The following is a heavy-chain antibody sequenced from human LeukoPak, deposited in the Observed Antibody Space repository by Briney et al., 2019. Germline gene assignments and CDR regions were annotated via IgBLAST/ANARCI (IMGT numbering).Heavy chain of an antibody. Sequence: PGRSLRLSCTASGFTFGDYAMSWVRQAPGKGLEWVGFIRSKAYGGTTEYAASVKGRFTISRDDSKSIAYLQMNSLKTEDTAVYYCTRATTGFYNYGSGPYYYYYMDVWGKGTTVTVSS. CDR1: GFTFGDYA. D-gene: IGHD3-10*01. V-gene: IGHV3-49*04. CDR3: TRATTGFYNYGSGPYYYYYMDV. CDR2: IRSKAYGGTT. J-gene: IGHJ6*03.